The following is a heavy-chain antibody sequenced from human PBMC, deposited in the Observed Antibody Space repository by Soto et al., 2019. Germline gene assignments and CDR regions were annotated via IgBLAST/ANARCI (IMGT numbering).Heavy chain of an antibody. CDR2: IHYSGSA. Sequence: QVQLQESGPGLVKPSETLSLTCTFSGGSIIGYYWTWIRQSPERGLEWVGYIHYSGSANYNPSLNTRLTMSVDRSKNQFSLRLGSVTAADTAVYYCARGVGGSGLNWFDPWGQGTLVTVSS. CDR1: GGSIIGYY. J-gene: IGHJ5*02. D-gene: IGHD6-19*01. V-gene: IGHV4-59*12. CDR3: ARGVGGSGLNWFDP.